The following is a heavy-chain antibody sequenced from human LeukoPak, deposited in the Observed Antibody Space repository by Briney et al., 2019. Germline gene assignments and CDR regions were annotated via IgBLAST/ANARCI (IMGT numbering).Heavy chain of an antibody. D-gene: IGHD3-10*01. CDR1: GYSISSGYY. V-gene: IGHV4-38-2*02. CDR3: ARGFRGPNSDH. Sequence: PSETLSLTCTVSGYSISSGYYWGWIRQTPGKGLEWIGYIYHGGRTDYNPSLKSRVTISVDTSKNQFSLKLSSVTAADTAVYFCARGFRGPNSDHWGQGTLVTVSS. CDR2: IYHGGRT. J-gene: IGHJ4*02.